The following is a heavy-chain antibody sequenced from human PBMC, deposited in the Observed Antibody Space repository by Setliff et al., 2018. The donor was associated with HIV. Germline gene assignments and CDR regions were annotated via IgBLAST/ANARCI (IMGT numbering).Heavy chain of an antibody. CDR3: TGVKWDLPYNPQFDY. CDR1: GFTFSNAW. V-gene: IGHV3-15*01. Sequence: GGSLRLSCAASGFTFSNAWMSWVRQAPGKGLEWVGRIKSKTDGGTTDYAAPVKGRFTISRDDSKSIAYLQIKSLKAEDTAVYYCTGVKWDLPYNPQFDYWGQGTLVTVSS. J-gene: IGHJ4*02. D-gene: IGHD1-26*01. CDR2: IKSKTDGGTT.